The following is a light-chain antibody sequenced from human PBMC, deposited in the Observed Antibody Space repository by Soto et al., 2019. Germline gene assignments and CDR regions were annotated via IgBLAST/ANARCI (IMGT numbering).Light chain of an antibody. CDR1: QIIARW. Sequence: DIQMTQSPSTLSASIGDSVTLTCRASQIIARWLAWYQQKPGKAPNLVIYDATKLQSGVPSRFSATASGAEFTLTISGLQAEDFATYYCLQYNTFPNSFGQGTRLEI. V-gene: IGKV1-5*01. CDR3: LQYNTFPNS. CDR2: DAT. J-gene: IGKJ2*03.